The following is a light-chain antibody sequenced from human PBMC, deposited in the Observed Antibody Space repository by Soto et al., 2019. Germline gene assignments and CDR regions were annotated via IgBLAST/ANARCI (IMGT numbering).Light chain of an antibody. CDR3: QQYNDWPRT. CDR1: QSVRSH. CDR2: GAS. J-gene: IGKJ4*01. Sequence: EVVMTQSPATLSVSPGERATLSCRASQSVRSHLAWYQQKPGQAPSLLIFGASTRATGVPARFSGSESGTEFTPTISSLQSEDVQVYFCQQYNDWPRTLGGGTNVDIK. V-gene: IGKV3-15*01.